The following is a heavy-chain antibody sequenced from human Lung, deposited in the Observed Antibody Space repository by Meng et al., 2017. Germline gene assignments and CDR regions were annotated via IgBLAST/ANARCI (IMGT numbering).Heavy chain of an antibody. J-gene: IGHJ4*02. D-gene: IGHD1-26*01. CDR3: TRVAGMRENYFDY. CDR2: IDPSGSSA. Sequence: QVKWVQSGAEVKKPGASVKFSCKAAGYNFNDHYVHWVRQAPGQGLEWMGVIDPSGSSASYVQKFQGRLTMTTDTSTSTVYMELSSLKSEDTAVYFCTRVAGMRENYFDYWGQGTLVTVSS. CDR1: GYNFNDHY. V-gene: IGHV1-46*02.